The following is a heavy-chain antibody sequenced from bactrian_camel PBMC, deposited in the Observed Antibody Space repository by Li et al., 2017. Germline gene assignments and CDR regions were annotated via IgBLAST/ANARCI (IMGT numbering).Heavy chain of an antibody. J-gene: IGHJ6*01. CDR3: AADPPRAGDVRRRRDAWCTPRGDFAF. D-gene: IGHD1*01. Sequence: HVQLVESGGGSVQAGGSLRLSCAASTAAYSSNCLGWFRQPPGQEREGIAAIDGDGSTSYADSVKGRFTISKDNAKNTLYLQMNSLKPEDTAMYYCAADPPRAGDVRRRRDAWCTPRGDFAFWGQGTQVTVS. CDR2: IDGDGST. CDR1: TAAYSSNC. V-gene: IGHV3S53*01.